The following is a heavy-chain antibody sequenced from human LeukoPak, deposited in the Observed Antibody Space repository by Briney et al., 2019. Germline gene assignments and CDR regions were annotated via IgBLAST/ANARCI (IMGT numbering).Heavy chain of an antibody. D-gene: IGHD1-26*01. CDR2: IYTSGST. Sequence: SETLSLTCTVSGGSISSGSYYWSWIRQPAGKGLEWIGRIYTSGSTNYNPSLKSRVTMSVDTSKNQFSLKLSSVTAADTAVYYCARDGPSIVGAPLFDYWGQGTLVTVSS. CDR1: GGSISSGSYY. CDR3: ARDGPSIVGAPLFDY. J-gene: IGHJ4*02. V-gene: IGHV4-61*02.